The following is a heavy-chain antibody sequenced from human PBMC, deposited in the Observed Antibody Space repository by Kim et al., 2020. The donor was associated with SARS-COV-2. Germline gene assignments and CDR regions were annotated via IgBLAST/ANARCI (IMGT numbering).Heavy chain of an antibody. CDR3: ARGKGSTVTRAYYYGMDV. CDR2: IYYSGST. J-gene: IGHJ6*02. Sequence: SETLSLTCTVSGGSISSGGYYWSWIRQHPGKGLEWIGYIYYSGSTYYNPSLKSRVTISVDTSKNQFSLKLSSVTAADTAVYYCARGKGSTVTRAYYYGMDVWGQGTTVTVSS. CDR1: GGSISSGGYY. D-gene: IGHD4-17*01. V-gene: IGHV4-31*03.